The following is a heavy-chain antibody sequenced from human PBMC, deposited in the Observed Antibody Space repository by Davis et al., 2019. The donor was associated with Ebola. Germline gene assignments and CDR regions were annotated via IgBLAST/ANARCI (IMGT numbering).Heavy chain of an antibody. Sequence: GSLRLSCAVYGGSFSGYYWSWIRQPPGKGLEWIGEINHSGSTNYNPSLKRRVTISVDTSKNQFSLKLSSVTAADTAVYYCARGARNSSWYVSRMGLDVWGQGTTVTVSS. D-gene: IGHD6-13*01. CDR3: ARGARNSSWYVSRMGLDV. CDR2: INHSGST. J-gene: IGHJ6*02. V-gene: IGHV4-34*01. CDR1: GGSFSGYY.